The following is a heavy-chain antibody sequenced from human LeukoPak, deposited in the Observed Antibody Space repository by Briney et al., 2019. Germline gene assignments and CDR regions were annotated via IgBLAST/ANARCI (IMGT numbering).Heavy chain of an antibody. Sequence: GGSLRLSCTASGFTFSSYAMNWVRQAPGKGLEWVSSISSSSSYIYYADSVKGRFTISRDNAKNSLYLQMNSLRAEDTAVYYCARGTVAGAYYYYGMDVWGQGTTVTVSS. CDR3: ARGTVAGAYYYYGMDV. V-gene: IGHV3-21*01. CDR1: GFTFSSYA. CDR2: ISSSSSYI. J-gene: IGHJ6*02. D-gene: IGHD6-19*01.